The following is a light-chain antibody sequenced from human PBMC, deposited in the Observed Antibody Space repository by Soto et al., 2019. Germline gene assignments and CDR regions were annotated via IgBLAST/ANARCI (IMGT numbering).Light chain of an antibody. CDR3: QQYGSSPKT. Sequence: EIVSTQSPATLSLSPGDRATLSCRASQTISSTYLAWYQQKPGQAPRLLIYAASTRATGIPDRFSGSGSGTDFTLTISRLEPEDFAVYYCQQYGSSPKTFGQGTKVDIK. J-gene: IGKJ1*01. CDR1: QTISSTY. CDR2: AAS. V-gene: IGKV3-20*01.